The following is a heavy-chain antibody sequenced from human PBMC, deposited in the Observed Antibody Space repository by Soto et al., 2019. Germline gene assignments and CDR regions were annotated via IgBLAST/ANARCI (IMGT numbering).Heavy chain of an antibody. Sequence: QVQLVESGGGVVQPGRSLRLSCAASGFTFSNYGMHWVRQAPGKWLDWVAVISYDGSIEYYSESGKGRFTVSRDNSENTVYLQMNCLRTEDTAVYFCGRDWVWFGAHPIDNWGQGALETVSS. D-gene: IGHD3-10*01. CDR3: GRDWVWFGAHPIDN. CDR2: ISYDGSIE. J-gene: IGHJ4*02. V-gene: IGHV3-30*03. CDR1: GFTFSNYG.